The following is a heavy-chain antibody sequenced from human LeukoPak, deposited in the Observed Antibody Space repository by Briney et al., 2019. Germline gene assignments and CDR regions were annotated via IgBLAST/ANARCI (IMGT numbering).Heavy chain of an antibody. CDR3: ARAYGYCSSTSCPPYYYYYMDV. D-gene: IGHD2-2*01. V-gene: IGHV3-21*01. Sequence: GGSLRLSCAASGFTFSSYSMNWVRQAPGKGLEWVSSISSSSSYIYYADSVKGRFTISRDNAKNSLYLQMNSLRAEDTAVYYCARAYGYCSSTSCPPYYYYYMDVWGKGTTVTISS. CDR1: GFTFSSYS. J-gene: IGHJ6*03. CDR2: ISSSSSYI.